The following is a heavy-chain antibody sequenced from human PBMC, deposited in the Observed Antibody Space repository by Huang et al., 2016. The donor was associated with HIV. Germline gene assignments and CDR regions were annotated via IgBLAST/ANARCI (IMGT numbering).Heavy chain of an antibody. D-gene: IGHD6-13*01. CDR3: AHIYMTPSLRAGFDAFDI. CDR2: LYWNDEK. CDR1: GFSLTTSGVG. Sequence: QITLKESGPALVKPSQTLTLTCSVSGFSLTTSGVGVGWIRQPPGKALEWLALLYWNDEKRYNPPLGNRFSLTRDTSKRQVVLMLTNVNPVDTATYHCAHIYMTPSLRAGFDAFDIWGQGTMVAVSS. J-gene: IGHJ3*02. V-gene: IGHV2-5*01.